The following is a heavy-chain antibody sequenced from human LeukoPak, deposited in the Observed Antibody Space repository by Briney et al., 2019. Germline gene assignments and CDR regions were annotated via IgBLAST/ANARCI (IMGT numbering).Heavy chain of an antibody. J-gene: IGHJ4*02. Sequence: ASVKVSCKVSGYTFTELSMHWVRQAPGKGLEWMGGFDPEDGETIYAQKFQGRVTMTEDTSTDTAYMELSSLRSEDTAVYYCATDTYYNDSSGYYFGYWGQGTLVTASS. CDR1: GYTFTELS. V-gene: IGHV1-24*01. CDR2: FDPEDGET. CDR3: ATDTYYNDSSGYYFGY. D-gene: IGHD3-22*01.